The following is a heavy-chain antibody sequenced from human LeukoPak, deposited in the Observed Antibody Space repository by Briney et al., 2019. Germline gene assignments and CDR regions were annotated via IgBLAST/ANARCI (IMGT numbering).Heavy chain of an antibody. Sequence: PGGSLRLSCAASGFTFSNYAMNWVRQAPGKGLEWVSSISGSDGSTYYADSVKGRFTISRDNSKNTLFLQMNSLRAEDTAVYYCATYSGPDKWDASDMWGQGTLVTVSS. D-gene: IGHD1-26*01. CDR2: ISGSDGST. CDR1: GFTFSNYA. J-gene: IGHJ3*02. V-gene: IGHV3-23*01. CDR3: ATYSGPDKWDASDM.